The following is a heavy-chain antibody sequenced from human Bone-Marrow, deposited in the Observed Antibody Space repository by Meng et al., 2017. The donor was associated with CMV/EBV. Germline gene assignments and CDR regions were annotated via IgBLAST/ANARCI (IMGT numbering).Heavy chain of an antibody. CDR1: GFTFSSYA. Sequence: GGSLRLSCAASGFTFSSYAMHWVRQAPGKGLEWVAVISYDGSNKYYADSVKGRFTISRDNSKNTLYLQMNSLRAEDTAVYYCAKLYGGLGVLDYWGQGTLVTVSS. D-gene: IGHD4-23*01. CDR3: AKLYGGLGVLDY. J-gene: IGHJ4*02. CDR2: ISYDGSNK. V-gene: IGHV3-30*18.